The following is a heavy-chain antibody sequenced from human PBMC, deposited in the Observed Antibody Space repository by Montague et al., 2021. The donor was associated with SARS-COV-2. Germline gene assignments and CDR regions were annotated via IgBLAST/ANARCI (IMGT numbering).Heavy chain of an antibody. D-gene: IGHD4-17*01. CDR1: GFTFSSYS. CDR3: ARGDYWGSLDY. Sequence: SLRLSCAASGFTFSSYSMNWVRQAPGKGLEWVSSISTISSYIYYADSVKGRFTISRDNAKNSLCLQMNSLRAEDTAVYYCARGDYWGSLDYWGQGTLVTVSS. V-gene: IGHV3-21*01. J-gene: IGHJ4*02. CDR2: ISTISSYI.